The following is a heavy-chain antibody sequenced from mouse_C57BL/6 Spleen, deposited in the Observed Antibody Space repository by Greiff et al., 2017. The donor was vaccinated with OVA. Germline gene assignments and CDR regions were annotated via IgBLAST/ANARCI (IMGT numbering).Heavy chain of an antibody. V-gene: IGHV1-52*01. J-gene: IGHJ4*01. CDR1: AYTFPSYW. CDR3: ARTAQNAMDY. CDR2: IDPSDSET. D-gene: IGHD3-2*02. Sequence: VKRQRPGAELLRPGSSVKLSAKASAYTFPSYWMNWVKQGPIQGLEWIGNIDPSDSETHYNQKFKDKATLTVDKSSSTAYMQLSSLTSEDSAVYYCARTAQNAMDYWGQGTSVTVSS.